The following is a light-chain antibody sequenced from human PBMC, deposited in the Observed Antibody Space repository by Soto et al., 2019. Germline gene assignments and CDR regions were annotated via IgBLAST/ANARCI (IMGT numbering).Light chain of an antibody. J-gene: IGLJ2*01. Sequence: QSVLTQPPSASGTPGQRVTSSCSGSSSNIGSNYVYWYQQLPGTAPKLLIYRNNQRPSGVPDRFSGSKSGTSASLAISGLRSEEEADYYCVAWDDSLSGVVFGGGTKVTAL. V-gene: IGLV1-47*01. CDR1: SSNIGSNY. CDR2: RNN. CDR3: VAWDDSLSGVV.